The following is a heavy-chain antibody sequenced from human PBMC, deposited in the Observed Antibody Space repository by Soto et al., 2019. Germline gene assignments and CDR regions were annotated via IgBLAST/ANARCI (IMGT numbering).Heavy chain of an antibody. CDR2: ISAYNGNT. CDR3: ARTRRIIAAVGISLDS. J-gene: IGHJ4*02. Sequence: ASVKVSCKASGYTFTSHGISWVRQAPGQGLEWMGWISAYNGNTNYAQKLQGRVTMTTDTSTSTAYMELRSLRSDDTAVYYCARTRRIIAAVGISLDSLGKGTLVTVSS. D-gene: IGHD6-13*01. CDR1: GYTFTSHG. V-gene: IGHV1-18*01.